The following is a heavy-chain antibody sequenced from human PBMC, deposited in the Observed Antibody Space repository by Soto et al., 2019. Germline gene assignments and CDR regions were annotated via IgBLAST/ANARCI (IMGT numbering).Heavy chain of an antibody. CDR3: ATAPPDYYDSSGTLDY. CDR2: FDPEDGET. V-gene: IGHV1-24*01. Sequence: RASVKVSCKVSGYTLTELSMHWVRQAPGKGLEWMGGFDPEDGETIYAQKFQGRVTMTEDTSTDTAYMELSSLRSEDTAVYYCATAPPDYYDSSGTLDYWGQGTLVTVSS. J-gene: IGHJ4*02. CDR1: GYTLTELS. D-gene: IGHD3-22*01.